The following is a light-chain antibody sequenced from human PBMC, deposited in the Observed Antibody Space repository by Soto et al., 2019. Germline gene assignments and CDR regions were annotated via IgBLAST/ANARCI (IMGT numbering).Light chain of an antibody. V-gene: IGKV3-20*01. J-gene: IGKJ1*01. CDR1: QSVSSIS. Sequence: EIVLTQSPGTLSLSPGERATLSCRASQSVSSISLVWYQQKPGQAPRLLISGASSRATGIPDRFSGSGSGTDFTLTISRLEPKDFAVYYCQQFGSSPPWTFGQGTKVEIK. CDR2: GAS. CDR3: QQFGSSPPWT.